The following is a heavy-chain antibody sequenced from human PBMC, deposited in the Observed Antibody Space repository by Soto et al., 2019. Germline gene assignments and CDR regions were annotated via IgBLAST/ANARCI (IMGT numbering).Heavy chain of an antibody. CDR2: ISYDGSNK. D-gene: IGHD5-12*01. CDR3: ARGLVDYSGYDYYYYYGMDV. V-gene: IGHV3-30-3*01. Sequence: GESLKISCAASGFTFSSYAMHWVRQAPGKGLEWVAVISYDGSNKYYADSVKGRFTISRDNSKNTLYLQMNSLRAEDTAVYYCARGLVDYSGYDYYYYYGMDVWGQGTTVTVSS. CDR1: GFTFSSYA. J-gene: IGHJ6*02.